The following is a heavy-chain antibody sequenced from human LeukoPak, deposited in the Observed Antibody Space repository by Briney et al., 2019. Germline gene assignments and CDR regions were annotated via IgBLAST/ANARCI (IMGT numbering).Heavy chain of an antibody. V-gene: IGHV4-61*02. J-gene: IGHJ4*02. CDR2: IYTSGST. CDR1: GGSISSGSYY. D-gene: IGHD3-10*01. CDR3: ARGRILWFGEHSGIDY. Sequence: PSQTLSLTCTVSGGSISSGSYYWSWIRQPAGKGLEWIGRIYTSGSTNYNPSLKSRVTISVDTSKNQFSLKLSSVTAADTAVYYCARGRILWFGEHSGIDYWGQGTLVTVSS.